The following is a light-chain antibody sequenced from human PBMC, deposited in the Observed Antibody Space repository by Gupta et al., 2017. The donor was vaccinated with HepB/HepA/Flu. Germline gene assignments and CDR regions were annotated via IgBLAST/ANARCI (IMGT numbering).Light chain of an antibody. V-gene: IGKV3-20*01. CDR1: QSVGTY. CDR2: DAS. J-gene: IGKJ3*01. CDR3: QQDGSSLF. Sequence: EIVLTQSPGTLSLSPGERATLSCRASQSVGTYLAWYQQKPGQAPRLLIFDASIRITGIPDRFSGSGSGTDFTLTISRREPEDFAVYYCQQDGSSLFFGPGTKLHIK.